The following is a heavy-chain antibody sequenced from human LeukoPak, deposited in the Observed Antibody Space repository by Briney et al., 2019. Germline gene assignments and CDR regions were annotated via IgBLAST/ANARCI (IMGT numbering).Heavy chain of an antibody. J-gene: IGHJ6*02. D-gene: IGHD3-3*01. CDR2: IYSDGST. CDR1: RFTVSSNY. V-gene: IGHV3-53*04. CDR3: AISSSGDNGYYYGMDV. Sequence: GRSLRLSCAASRFTVSSNYMSWVRQAPGKGLEWVSLIYSDGSTYYADSVKGRFSISRHNSKNTLYLQMNSLRAEDTAVYYCAISSSGDNGYYYGMDVWGQGTTVTVSS.